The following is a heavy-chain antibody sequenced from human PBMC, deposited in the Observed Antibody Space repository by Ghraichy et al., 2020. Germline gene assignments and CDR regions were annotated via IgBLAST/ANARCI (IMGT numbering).Heavy chain of an antibody. Sequence: SVKVSCKASGGTFSSYAISWVRQAPGQGLEWMGGIIPIFGTANYAQKFQGRVTITADESTSTAYMELSSLRSEDTAGDYCARAFSYCSGGSCYSPHDYWGQGTLVTVSS. CDR3: ARAFSYCSGGSCYSPHDY. D-gene: IGHD2-15*01. CDR2: IIPIFGTA. J-gene: IGHJ4*02. CDR1: GGTFSSYA. V-gene: IGHV1-69*13.